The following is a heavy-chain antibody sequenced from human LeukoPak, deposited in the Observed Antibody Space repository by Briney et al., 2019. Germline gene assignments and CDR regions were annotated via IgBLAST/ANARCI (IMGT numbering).Heavy chain of an antibody. V-gene: IGHV3-23*01. CDR3: AKGGGTSLRRGYYFDY. J-gene: IGHJ4*02. CDR1: GFTFSSYA. CDR2: ISGSGGST. D-gene: IGHD5/OR15-5a*01. Sequence: PGGSLRLSCAASGFTFSSYAMSWVRQAPGKGLEWVSAISGSGGSTYYADSVKGRFTISRDNSKNTLYLQMNSLRAEDAAVYYCAKGGGTSLRRGYYFDYWGQGTLVTVSS.